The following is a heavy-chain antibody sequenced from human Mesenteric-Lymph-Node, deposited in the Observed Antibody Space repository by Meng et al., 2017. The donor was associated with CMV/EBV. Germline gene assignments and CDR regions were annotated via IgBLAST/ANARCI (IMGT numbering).Heavy chain of an antibody. Sequence: KASGYMFKTFPMHWVRQAPGQSLEWMGWINPDNGNTKYSQRFLGRVTISRDTSASTAYLDLTTLTSEGTAVYFCAAGPGGYGYLIGNYWGQGTLVTVSS. V-gene: IGHV1-3*01. J-gene: IGHJ4*02. CDR2: INPDNGNT. D-gene: IGHD5-24*01. CDR3: AAGPGGYGYLIGNY. CDR1: GYMFKTFP.